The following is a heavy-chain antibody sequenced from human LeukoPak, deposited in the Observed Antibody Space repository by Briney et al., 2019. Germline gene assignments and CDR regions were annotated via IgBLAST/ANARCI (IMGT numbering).Heavy chain of an antibody. CDR3: ARDITMVRGVFDAFDI. CDR2: ISSSGSTI. Sequence: PGGSLRLSCAASGFTFSDYYMSWIRQAPGKGLEWVSYISSSGSTIYYADSVKGRFTISGDNAKNSLYLQMNSLRAEDTAVYYCARDITMVRGVFDAFDIWGQGTMVTVSS. CDR1: GFTFSDYY. D-gene: IGHD3-10*01. J-gene: IGHJ3*02. V-gene: IGHV3-11*01.